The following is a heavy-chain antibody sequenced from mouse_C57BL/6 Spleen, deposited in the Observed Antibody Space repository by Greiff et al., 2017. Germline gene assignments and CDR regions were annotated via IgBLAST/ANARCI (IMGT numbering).Heavy chain of an antibody. J-gene: IGHJ4*01. CDR2: IDPSDSET. Sequence: QVQLQQPGAELVRPGSSVKLSCKASGYTFTSYWMHWVKQRPIQGLEWIGNIDPSDSETHYNQKFKDKATLTVDKSSSTAYMPLSSLTSEDSAVYYCARSRVYSSYYYAMDYWGQGTSVTVSS. V-gene: IGHV1-52*01. CDR3: ARSRVYSSYYYAMDY. D-gene: IGHD2-12*01. CDR1: GYTFTSYW.